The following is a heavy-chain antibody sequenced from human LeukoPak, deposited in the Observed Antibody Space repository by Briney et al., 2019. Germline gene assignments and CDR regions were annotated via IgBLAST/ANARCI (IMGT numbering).Heavy chain of an antibody. CDR3: ARHFGGYSSSWYYFDY. V-gene: IGHV1-46*01. J-gene: IGHJ4*02. Sequence: ASVKVSCTASGETFTSYYRHWVRQAPGQGLEWMGIINPRGGTTIYAQKFKGRVTMTRDTSTSTVSLDLSSLSSEDTAVYYCARHFGGYSSSWYYFDYWGQGPLVTVSS. CDR1: GETFTSYY. D-gene: IGHD6-13*01. CDR2: INPRGGTT.